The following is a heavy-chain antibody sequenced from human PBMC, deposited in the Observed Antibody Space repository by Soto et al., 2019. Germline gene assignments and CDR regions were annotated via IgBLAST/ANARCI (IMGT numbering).Heavy chain of an antibody. CDR1: GYSFTSYW. V-gene: IGHV5-10-1*01. CDR3: AKEEVAADGGDYYYGIDV. D-gene: IGHD6-13*01. Sequence: PGESLKISCKGSGYSFTSYWISWVRQMPGKGLEWMGRIDPSDSYTNYSPSFQGHVTISADKSISTAYLQWSSLKASDTAMYYCAKEEVAADGGDYYYGIDVWGQGTTVTVYS. J-gene: IGHJ6*02. CDR2: IDPSDSYT.